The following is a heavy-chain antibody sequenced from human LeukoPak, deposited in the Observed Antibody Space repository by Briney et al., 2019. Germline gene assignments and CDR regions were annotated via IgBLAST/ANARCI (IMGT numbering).Heavy chain of an antibody. CDR1: GFTFSSYD. CDR3: ARASISNDAFDI. J-gene: IGHJ3*02. CDR2: IGTAGDT. D-gene: IGHD3-9*01. Sequence: PGGSLRLSCAASGFTFSSYDMHWVRQATGKGLEWVSAIGTAGDTYYPGSVKGRFTISRENAKNSLYLQMNSLRAGDTAVYYCARASISNDAFDIWGQGTMVTVSS. V-gene: IGHV3-13*01.